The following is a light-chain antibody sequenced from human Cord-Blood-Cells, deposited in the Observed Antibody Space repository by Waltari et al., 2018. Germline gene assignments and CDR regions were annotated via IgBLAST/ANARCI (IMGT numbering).Light chain of an antibody. J-gene: IGKJ3*01. CDR3: QQSYSTPFT. CDR1: QSISGY. CDR2: AAS. V-gene: IGKV1-39*01. Sequence: IQMTQSPSSLSASVGDGVTITCRASQSISGYLNWYQQKPVKAPKLLIYAASSLQSGVPSRFSGSGSGTDFTLTISSLQPEDFATYYCQQSYSTPFTFGPGTKVDIK.